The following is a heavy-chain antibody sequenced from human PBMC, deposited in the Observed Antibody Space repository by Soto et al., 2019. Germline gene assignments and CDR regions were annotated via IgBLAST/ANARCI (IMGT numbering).Heavy chain of an antibody. D-gene: IGHD3-9*01. J-gene: IGHJ6*02. V-gene: IGHV5-51*01. CDR1: GYSFTSYW. CDR2: IYPGDSDT. CDR3: ARRMGRTFDWPLRHHYYYGMDV. Sequence: PGESLKISCKGSGYSFTSYWIGWVRQMPGKGLEWMGIIYPGDSDTRYSPSFQGQVTISADKSISTAYLQWSSLKASDTAMYYCARRMGRTFDWPLRHHYYYGMDVWGQGTTVTVSS.